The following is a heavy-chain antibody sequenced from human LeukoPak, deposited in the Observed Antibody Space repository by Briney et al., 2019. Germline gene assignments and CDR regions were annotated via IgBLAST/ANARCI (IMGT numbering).Heavy chain of an antibody. CDR1: GFTFSTSA. J-gene: IGHJ6*04. Sequence: GGSLRLSCAASGFTFSTSAMNWVRQAPGKGLEWVSYISSSGSTIYYADSVKGRFTISRDNAKNSLYLQMNSLRAEDTAVYYCAELGITMIGGVWGKGTTGTISS. V-gene: IGHV3-48*03. CDR2: ISSSGSTI. D-gene: IGHD3-10*02. CDR3: AELGITMIGGV.